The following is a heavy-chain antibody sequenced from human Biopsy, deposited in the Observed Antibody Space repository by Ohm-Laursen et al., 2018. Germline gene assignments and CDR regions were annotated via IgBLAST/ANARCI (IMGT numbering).Heavy chain of an antibody. J-gene: IGHJ4*02. V-gene: IGHV4-59*11. D-gene: IGHD4-23*01. Sequence: SETLPLTCTVSGGSFTGHYWSWIRQSPGKGLEWIGHISYTGYTSYNASLKSRVTISVDTSRNHFSLRLSSLTAADTAVYYCARGSNDFGGLYFPRWGQGTLLTVSS. CDR3: ARGSNDFGGLYFPR. CDR2: ISYTGYT. CDR1: GGSFTGHY.